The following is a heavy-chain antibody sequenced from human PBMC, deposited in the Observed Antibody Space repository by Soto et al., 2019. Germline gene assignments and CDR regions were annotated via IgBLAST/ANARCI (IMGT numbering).Heavy chain of an antibody. Sequence: QVQLQESGPGLVKPSQTLSLTCTVSCGSISSGNYYWSWIRQPPGKGLEWIGFISYSGSTYYSTSLKSRVTISVDTSKSQFSLNLSFVTAADTAVYYCATMGTPATGLYFFDSWGQGSLVTVSS. V-gene: IGHV4-30-4*01. CDR3: ATMGTPATGLYFFDS. CDR1: CGSISSGNYY. D-gene: IGHD2-15*01. CDR2: ISYSGST. J-gene: IGHJ4*02.